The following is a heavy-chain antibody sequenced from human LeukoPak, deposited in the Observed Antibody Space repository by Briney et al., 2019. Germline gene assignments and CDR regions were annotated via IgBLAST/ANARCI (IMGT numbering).Heavy chain of an antibody. J-gene: IGHJ4*02. CDR1: GFTFSSYA. V-gene: IGHV3-23*01. CDR3: ATSGYGTYYFDY. Sequence: PGGSLRLSCAASGFTFSSYAMSWVRQAPGKGLEWVSAISGSGGSTYYADSVKGRFTISRDNSKNTLYLQMNSLRAEDTAVYYCATSGYGTYYFDYWGQGILVTVSS. D-gene: IGHD1/OR15-1a*01. CDR2: ISGSGGST.